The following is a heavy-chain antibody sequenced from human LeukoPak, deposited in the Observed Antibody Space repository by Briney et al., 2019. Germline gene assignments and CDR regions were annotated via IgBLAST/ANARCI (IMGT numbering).Heavy chain of an antibody. CDR3: ARGCNFWSGYCYMDV. D-gene: IGHD3-3*01. CDR2: INHSGST. V-gene: IGHV4-34*01. J-gene: IGHJ6*03. CDR1: GGSFSGYY. Sequence: SETLSLTCAVYGGSFSGYYWSWIRQPPGKGLEWIGEINHSGSTNYNPSLKSRVTISVDTSKNQFSLKLSSVTAADTAVYYCARGCNFWSGYCYMDVWGKGTTVTVSS.